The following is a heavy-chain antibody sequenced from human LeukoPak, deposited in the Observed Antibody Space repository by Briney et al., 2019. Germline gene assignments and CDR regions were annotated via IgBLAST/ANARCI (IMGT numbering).Heavy chain of an antibody. D-gene: IGHD1/OR15-1a*01. J-gene: IGHJ3*02. Sequence: PGGSLRLSCAASGFTFSSYGMHWVRQAPGKGLEWVAVISYDGSNKYYADSVKGRFTISRDNSKNTLYLQMNSLRAEDTAVYYCAKTKAGKQEAFDIWGQGTMVTVSS. CDR3: AKTKAGKQEAFDI. V-gene: IGHV3-30*18. CDR2: ISYDGSNK. CDR1: GFTFSSYG.